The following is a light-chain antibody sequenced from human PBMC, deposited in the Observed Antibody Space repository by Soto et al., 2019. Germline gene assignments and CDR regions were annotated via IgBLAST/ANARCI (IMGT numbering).Light chain of an antibody. Sequence: QSVLTQPASVSGSPGQSITISCTGTSSDVGGYNYVSWYQQHPGKAPKLMIYDVSNRPSGVSNRFSSSKSGNTASLTISGLQAEDEADYYCSSYTSSSTVFGGGTKLTVL. V-gene: IGLV2-14*01. CDR2: DVS. CDR1: SSDVGGYNY. CDR3: SSYTSSSTV. J-gene: IGLJ2*01.